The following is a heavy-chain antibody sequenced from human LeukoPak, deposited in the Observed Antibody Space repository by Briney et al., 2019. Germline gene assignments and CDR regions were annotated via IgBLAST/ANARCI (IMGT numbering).Heavy chain of an antibody. V-gene: IGHV3-9*01. D-gene: IGHD1-26*01. CDR2: ISGNIGSI. Sequence: GGSLRLSCAASGFTFDDYAMHWVRQAPGKGLEWVSGISGNIGSIGYADSVKGRFPISRDNAKNSLYLQMNSLRAEDTALYYCAKGGSLGDPWGQGTLVTVSS. CDR3: AKGGSLGDP. J-gene: IGHJ5*02. CDR1: GFTFDDYA.